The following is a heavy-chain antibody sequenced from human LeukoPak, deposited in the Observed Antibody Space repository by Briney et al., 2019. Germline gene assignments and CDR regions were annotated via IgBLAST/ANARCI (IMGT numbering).Heavy chain of an antibody. CDR1: GFSFSSYS. V-gene: IGHV3-48*04. J-gene: IGHJ4*02. CDR3: ARDVGDGYNHQEIDY. D-gene: IGHD5-24*01. Sequence: PGGSLRLSCAASGFSFSSYSMNWVRQAPGKGLEWVSFISGSSSTIDYADSVKGRFTISRDNAKNSLYLQMNSLRAEDTAVYYCARDVGDGYNHQEIDYWGQGTLVTVSS. CDR2: ISGSSSTI.